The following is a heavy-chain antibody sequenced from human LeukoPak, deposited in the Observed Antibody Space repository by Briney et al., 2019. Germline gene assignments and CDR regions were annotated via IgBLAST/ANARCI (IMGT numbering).Heavy chain of an antibody. D-gene: IGHD6-6*01. CDR3: AKSVSSSGEYYFDY. J-gene: IGHJ4*02. CDR2: ISGSGGST. V-gene: IGHV3-23*01. Sequence: PGGSLRLSCAASGLTFSSYAMSWVRQAPGKGLEWVSAISGSGGSTYYADSVKGRFTISRDNSKNTLYLQMNSLRAEDTAVYYCAKSVSSSGEYYFDYWGQGTLVTVSS. CDR1: GLTFSSYA.